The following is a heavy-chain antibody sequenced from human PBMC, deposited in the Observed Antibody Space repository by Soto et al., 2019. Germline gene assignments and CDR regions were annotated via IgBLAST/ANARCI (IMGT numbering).Heavy chain of an antibody. CDR3: ARASTVTGYYPYYYFDD. J-gene: IGHJ4*02. V-gene: IGHV4-34*01. D-gene: IGHD3-9*01. CDR2: INHSGST. Sequence: SETLSLTCVVYGGSFSGYYWSWIRQPPGKGLEWIGEINHSGSTNYNPSLKSRVAISVDTSKNQFSLKLSSVTAADTAVYYCARASTVTGYYPYYYFDDWGQGTLVTVSS. CDR1: GGSFSGYY.